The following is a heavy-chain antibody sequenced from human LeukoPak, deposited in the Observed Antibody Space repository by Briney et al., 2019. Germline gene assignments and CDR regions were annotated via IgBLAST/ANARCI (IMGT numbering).Heavy chain of an antibody. D-gene: IGHD2-15*01. Sequence: GGSLRLSCAASGFTFSSYAMYWVRQAPGKGLEWVSAIGGSGSTIYYADSVKGRFTISRDNAKNSLYLQMNSLRAEDTAVYYCARKGYCSGGSCYRLDYWGQGTLVTVSS. CDR3: ARKGYCSGGSCYRLDY. V-gene: IGHV3-48*03. J-gene: IGHJ4*02. CDR2: IGGSGSTI. CDR1: GFTFSSYA.